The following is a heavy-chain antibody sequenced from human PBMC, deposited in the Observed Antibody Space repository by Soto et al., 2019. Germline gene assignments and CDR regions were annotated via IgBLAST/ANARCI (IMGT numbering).Heavy chain of an antibody. CDR1: CGSFSGYY. Sequence: PSETLSLTCAVYCGSFSGYYWSWIRQPPGKGLEWIGEINHSGSTNYNPSLKSRVTISVDTSKNQFSLKLSSVTAADTAVYYCARGIVIDSTTWYGMDVWGQGTTVTVSS. V-gene: IGHV4-34*01. CDR3: ARGIVIDSTTWYGMDV. D-gene: IGHD1-26*01. CDR2: INHSGST. J-gene: IGHJ6*02.